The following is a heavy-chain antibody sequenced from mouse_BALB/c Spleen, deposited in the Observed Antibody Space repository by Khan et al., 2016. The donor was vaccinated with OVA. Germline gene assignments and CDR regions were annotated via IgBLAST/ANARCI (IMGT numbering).Heavy chain of an antibody. CDR2: IDPANGNT. CDR1: GFNIKDTY. V-gene: IGHV14-3*02. Sequence: EVQRQESGAELVKPGASVKLSCTASGFNIKDTYMHWVKQRPEQGLEWIGRIDPANGNTKYDPKFQGKATITADTSSNTAYLQLSSLTSEDTAVYYCAREGYYGSSVDYWGQGTTLTVSS. J-gene: IGHJ2*01. CDR3: AREGYYGSSVDY. D-gene: IGHD1-1*01.